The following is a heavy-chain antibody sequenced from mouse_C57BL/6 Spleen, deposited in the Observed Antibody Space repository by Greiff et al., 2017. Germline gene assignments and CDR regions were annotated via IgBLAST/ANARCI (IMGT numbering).Heavy chain of an antibody. CDR3: ARSGTAQAYAMDY. V-gene: IGHV1-54*01. Sequence: QVQLQQSGAELVRPGTSVQVSCKASGYAFTNYLIEWVKQRPGQGLEWIGVINPGSGGTNYNEKFKGKATLTADKSSSTAYMQLSSLTSEDSAVYFCARSGTAQAYAMDYWGQGTSVTVSS. J-gene: IGHJ4*01. D-gene: IGHD3-2*02. CDR2: INPGSGGT. CDR1: GYAFTNYL.